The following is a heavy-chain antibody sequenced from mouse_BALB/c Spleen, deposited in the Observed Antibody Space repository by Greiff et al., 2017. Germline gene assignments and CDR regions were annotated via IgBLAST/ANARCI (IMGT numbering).Heavy chain of an antibody. V-gene: IGHV5-12-1*01. J-gene: IGHJ1*01. CDR2: ISSGGGST. Sequence: DVMLVESGGGLVKPGGSLKLSCAASGFAFSSYDMSWVRQTPEKRLEWVAYISSGGGSTYYPDTVKGRFTISRDNAKNTLYLQMSSLKSEDTAMYYCARPRYFDVWGAGTTVTVSS. CDR1: GFAFSSYD. CDR3: ARPRYFDV.